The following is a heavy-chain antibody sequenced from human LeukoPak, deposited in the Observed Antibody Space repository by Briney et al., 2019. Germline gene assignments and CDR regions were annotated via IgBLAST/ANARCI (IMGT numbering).Heavy chain of an antibody. Sequence: SETLSLTCTVSGGSISSSSYYWGWIRQPPGKGLEWIGSIYYSGSTYYNPSLKSRVTISVDTSKNQFSLKLSSVTAADTAVYYCARARPTNYYDSSGYLYYFDYWGQGTLVTVSS. V-gene: IGHV4-39*07. CDR1: GGSISSSSYY. CDR3: ARARPTNYYDSSGYLYYFDY. D-gene: IGHD3-22*01. CDR2: IYYSGST. J-gene: IGHJ4*02.